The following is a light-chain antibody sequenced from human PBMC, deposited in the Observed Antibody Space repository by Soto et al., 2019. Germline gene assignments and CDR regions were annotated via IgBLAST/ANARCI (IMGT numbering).Light chain of an antibody. CDR3: QQYKNWPPWT. CDR1: QSVSDN. J-gene: IGKJ1*01. V-gene: IGKV3-15*01. Sequence: EIVMTQSPAALSVFPGERATLSCRASQSVSDNLAWYQQKPGQAPRLLIFGTSTRATGIPARFSGSGSGTEFTLTISSLQSEDFAVYYCQQYKNWPPWTFGQGTKVEIK. CDR2: GTS.